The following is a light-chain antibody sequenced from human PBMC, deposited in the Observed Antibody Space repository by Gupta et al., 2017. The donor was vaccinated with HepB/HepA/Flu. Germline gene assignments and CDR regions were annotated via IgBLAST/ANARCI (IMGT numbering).Light chain of an antibody. CDR3: HQYHTWPPT. V-gene: IGKV3-15*01. CDR1: QSFSDN. J-gene: IGKJ1*01. CDR2: GGS. Sequence: EIVMTQSPATLSVSPGERATLSCRATQSFSDNLAWYVQRPGQAPRLLIYGGSIRAGGVPDRFSGSGSGTEFTLTISWLQSEDFAVYFCHQYHTWPPTFGQGTKVEIK.